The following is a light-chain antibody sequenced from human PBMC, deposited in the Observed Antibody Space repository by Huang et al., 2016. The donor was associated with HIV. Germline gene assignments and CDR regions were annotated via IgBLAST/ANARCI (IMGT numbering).Light chain of an antibody. CDR3: QQYNDWPPLT. CDR2: GAS. J-gene: IGKJ4*01. V-gene: IGKV3-15*01. Sequence: EIEMTQSPAILSVSPGERATLSCSASQSVNSDLSWYLQKPGQAPSLLIYGASTRASGSPAKVNGTGSGTEFSLSISNLQSDDFGVYYCQQYNDWPPLTFGGGTKVEI. CDR1: QSVNSD.